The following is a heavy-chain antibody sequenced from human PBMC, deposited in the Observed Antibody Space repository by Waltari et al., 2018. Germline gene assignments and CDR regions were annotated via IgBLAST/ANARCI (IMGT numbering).Heavy chain of an antibody. V-gene: IGHV3-30-3*01. CDR2: ISYDGSNK. J-gene: IGHJ4*02. CDR1: GFTFSSYA. CDR3: ARDPRPYCGGDCYYYFDY. Sequence: CPASGFTFSSYAMHWVHQAPGKGLEWVAVISYDGSNKYYADSVKGRFTISRDNSKNTLYLQMNSLRAEDTAVYYCARDPRPYCGGDCYYYFDYWGQGTLVTVSS. D-gene: IGHD2-21*01.